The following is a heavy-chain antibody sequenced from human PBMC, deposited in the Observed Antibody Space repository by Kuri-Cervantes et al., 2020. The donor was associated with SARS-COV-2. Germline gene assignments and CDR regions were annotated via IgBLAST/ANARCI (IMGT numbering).Heavy chain of an antibody. D-gene: IGHD3-10*01. Sequence: SETLSLTCTVSGGSISSGDYYWSWIRQPPGKGLEWIGYIYYGGSTYYNPSLKSRVTISVDTSKNQFSLKLSSVTAADTAVYYCARGRVTMVRGQRRVWLDPWGQGTLVTVSS. V-gene: IGHV4-30-4*01. CDR1: GGSISSGDYY. CDR3: ARGRVTMVRGQRRVWLDP. CDR2: IYYGGST. J-gene: IGHJ5*02.